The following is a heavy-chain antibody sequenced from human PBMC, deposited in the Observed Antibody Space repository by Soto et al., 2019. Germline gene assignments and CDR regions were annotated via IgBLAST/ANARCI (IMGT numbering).Heavy chain of an antibody. V-gene: IGHV4-59*08. J-gene: IGHJ3*02. Sequence: PSETLSLTCTVSGGSISSYYWSWIRQPPGKGLEWIGYIYYSGSTNYNPSLKSRVTISVDTSKNQFSLKLSSVTAADTAVYYCARYSGYFSPPSLYAFDIWGQGTMVTVSS. CDR2: IYYSGST. CDR1: GGSISSYY. D-gene: IGHD5-12*01. CDR3: ARYSGYFSPPSLYAFDI.